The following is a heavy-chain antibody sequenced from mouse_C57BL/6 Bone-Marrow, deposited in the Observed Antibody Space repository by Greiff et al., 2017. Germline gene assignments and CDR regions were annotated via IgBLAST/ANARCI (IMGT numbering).Heavy chain of an antibody. V-gene: IGHV1-50*01. CDR2: IDPSDGYT. J-gene: IGHJ3*01. Sequence: QVQLQQPGAELVKPGASVKLSCKASGYTFTTYWLPWLKQRPGQGLEWIGEIDPSDGYTNYNQKFKGKATSTVDTSSSTAYMQLSSLTSEDSAVYYCARYGDYGGSYEFAYWGQGTMVTVAA. D-gene: IGHD1-1*01. CDR1: GYTFTTYW. CDR3: ARYGDYGGSYEFAY.